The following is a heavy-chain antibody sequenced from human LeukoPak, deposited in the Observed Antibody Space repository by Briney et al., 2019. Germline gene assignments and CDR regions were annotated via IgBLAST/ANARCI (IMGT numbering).Heavy chain of an antibody. CDR2: LNWSGGST. V-gene: IGHV3-20*04. Sequence: GGSLRLSCAASGFTFDEYGMNWVRQAPGKGLEWVSGLNWSGGSTYYADSVKGRFTISRDNAKSVLYLQMNSLSAEDTAFYYCARNQARVGAAVYWGQGTLVTVSS. J-gene: IGHJ4*02. CDR3: ARNQARVGAAVY. CDR1: GFTFDEYG. D-gene: IGHD1-26*01.